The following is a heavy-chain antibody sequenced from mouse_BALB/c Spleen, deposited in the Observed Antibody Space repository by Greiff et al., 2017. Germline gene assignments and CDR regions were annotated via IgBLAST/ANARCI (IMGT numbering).Heavy chain of an antibody. V-gene: IGHV2-9*02. CDR1: GFSLTSYG. CDR3: ASEGDDGYFAWFAY. D-gene: IGHD2-3*01. Sequence: VQLKESGPGLVAPSQSLSITCTVSGFSLTSYGVHWVRQPPGKGLEWLGVIWAGGSTNYNSALMSRLSISKDNSKSQVFLKMNSLQTDDTAMYYCASEGDDGYFAWFAYWGQGTLVTVSA. J-gene: IGHJ3*01. CDR2: IWAGGST.